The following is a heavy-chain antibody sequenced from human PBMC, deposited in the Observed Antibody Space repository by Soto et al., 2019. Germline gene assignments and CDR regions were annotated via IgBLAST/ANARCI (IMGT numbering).Heavy chain of an antibody. CDR2: FAGNFVTL. Sequence: EVQLLESGGGLVQPEGSLTLSCAASGFTFSNHLIHWVRQAPGEGLEWVSGFAGNFVTLLYADSVKGRFTISRDNSKNTSDLQMNNLRAEDTAIYYCVREGRLGVEGFDVWGQGRLVTVSS. V-gene: IGHV3-23*01. D-gene: IGHD1-26*01. CDR1: GFTFSNHL. CDR3: VREGRLGVEGFDV. J-gene: IGHJ4*02.